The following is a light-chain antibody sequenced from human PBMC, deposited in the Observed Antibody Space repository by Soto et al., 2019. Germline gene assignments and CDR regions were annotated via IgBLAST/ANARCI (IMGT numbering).Light chain of an antibody. CDR3: VAWDDSLNGYVV. V-gene: IGLV1-44*01. CDR1: SSNLGSNT. CDR2: SNN. Sequence: QSVLTQPPSASGTPGQRVTISCSGSSSNLGSNTVNWYQQLPGTAPKLVIYSNNQRPSGVPDRFSGSKSGTSASLAISGLQSEDEADYYCVAWDDSLNGYVVFGGGTKVTVL. J-gene: IGLJ2*01.